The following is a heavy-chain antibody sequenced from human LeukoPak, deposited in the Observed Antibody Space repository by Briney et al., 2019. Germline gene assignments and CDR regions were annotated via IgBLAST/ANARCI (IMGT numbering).Heavy chain of an antibody. CDR2: ISGSGAST. CDR3: ARGFGPVVPAAIPLDY. V-gene: IGHV3-23*01. D-gene: IGHD2-2*02. CDR1: GFTLGTNA. Sequence: GGSLRLSCLTSGFTLGTNAMSWVRQAPGKGLEWISGISGSGASTYYADSVKGRFTISRDDSRNTLYLQMNSLRAEDTAVYYCARGFGPVVPAAIPLDYWGQGTLVTVSS. J-gene: IGHJ4*02.